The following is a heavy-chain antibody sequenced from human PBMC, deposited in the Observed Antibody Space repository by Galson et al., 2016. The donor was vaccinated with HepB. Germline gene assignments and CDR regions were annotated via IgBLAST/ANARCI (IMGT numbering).Heavy chain of an antibody. CDR3: AKGAGGYYDY. CDR2: ITSGSGDT. V-gene: IGHV1-3*01. D-gene: IGHD1-26*01. CDR1: GYTFTRYA. J-gene: IGHJ4*02. Sequence: SVKVSCKASGYTFTRYAMHWLRQAPGQRLEWMGWITSGSGDTIYSQNFQGRLTITRDTSATTAYMELSGLGSEDTAIYFCAKGAGGYYDYWGQGTLVTVSS.